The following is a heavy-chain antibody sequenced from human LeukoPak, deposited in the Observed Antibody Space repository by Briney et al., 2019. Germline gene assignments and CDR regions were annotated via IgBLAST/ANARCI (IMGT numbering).Heavy chain of an antibody. D-gene: IGHD2-21*02. CDR1: GFTFSSYA. CDR3: SKDGDGGVTAIGGYFDY. CDR2: ISGSGGST. J-gene: IGHJ4*02. Sequence: GGSLRLSCAASGFTFSSYAMSWVRQAPGKGLEWVSAISGSGGSTYYADSVKGRFTISRDNSKNTLYLQMNSLRAEDTAVYYCSKDGDGGVTAIGGYFDYWGQGTLVTVSS. V-gene: IGHV3-23*01.